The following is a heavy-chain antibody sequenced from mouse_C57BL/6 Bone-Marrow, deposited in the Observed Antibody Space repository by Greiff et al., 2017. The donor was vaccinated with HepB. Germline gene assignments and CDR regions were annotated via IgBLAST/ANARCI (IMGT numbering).Heavy chain of an antibody. CDR2: IDPENGDT. Sequence: VQLKESGAELVRPGASVKLSCTASGFNIKDDYMHWVKQRPEQGLEWIGWIDPENGDTEYASKFQGKATITADTSSNTAYLQLSSLTSEDTAVYDCTLHFSYDYAYYYAMDYWGQGTSVTVSS. CDR1: GFNIKDDY. V-gene: IGHV14-4*01. CDR3: TLHFSYDYAYYYAMDY. J-gene: IGHJ4*01. D-gene: IGHD2-4*01.